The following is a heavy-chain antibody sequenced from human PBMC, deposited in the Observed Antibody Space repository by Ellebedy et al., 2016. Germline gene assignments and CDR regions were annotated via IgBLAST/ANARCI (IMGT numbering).Heavy chain of an antibody. D-gene: IGHD4-17*01. CDR2: INHSGKT. CDR3: ARVHGDYPSDY. Sequence: SETLSLTXAVYGGAFSGYYWSWIRQTPGKGLEWIAEINHSGKTNYNPSLRGRVSISIDTSKNQFSLQLSSVTAADTAVYYCARVHGDYPSDYWGQGTLVTVSS. V-gene: IGHV4-34*01. J-gene: IGHJ4*02. CDR1: GGAFSGYY.